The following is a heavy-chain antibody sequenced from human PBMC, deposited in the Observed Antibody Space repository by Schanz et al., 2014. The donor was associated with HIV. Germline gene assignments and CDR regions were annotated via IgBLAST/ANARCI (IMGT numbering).Heavy chain of an antibody. V-gene: IGHV4-30-2*01. D-gene: IGHD3-3*01. J-gene: IGHJ5*02. CDR2: VYHSGST. CDR3: ARVSPYYDFSSGYYTVGWFDP. CDR1: GASFSSGDYS. Sequence: QLQLQESGSRLVKPSQTLSLTCAVSGASFSSGDYSWSWIRLPPGGGLEWIGHVYHSGSTSYNPSPKSRVTISVDTSRNQFSLTRGSVSAADTAVYYCARVSPYYDFSSGYYTVGWFDPWGRGTLVTVSS.